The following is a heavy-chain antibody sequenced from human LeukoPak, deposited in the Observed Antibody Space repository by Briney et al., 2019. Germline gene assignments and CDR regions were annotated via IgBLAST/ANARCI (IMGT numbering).Heavy chain of an antibody. CDR1: GGSISSGSYY. V-gene: IGHV4-61*02. Sequence: SETLSLTCTVSGGSISSGSYYWSWIRQPAGKGLEWIGRIYTSGSTNYNPSLKSRVTISVDTSKNQFSLKLSSVTAADTAVYYCARRSMVRTVGYCYGMDVWGQGTTVTVSS. D-gene: IGHD4/OR15-4a*01. J-gene: IGHJ6*02. CDR3: ARRSMVRTVGYCYGMDV. CDR2: IYTSGST.